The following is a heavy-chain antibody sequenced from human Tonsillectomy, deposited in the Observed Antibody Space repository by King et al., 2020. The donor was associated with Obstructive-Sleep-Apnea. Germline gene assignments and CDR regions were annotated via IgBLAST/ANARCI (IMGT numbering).Heavy chain of an antibody. CDR1: GYTFTSYG. CDR2: ISAYNGNT. V-gene: IGHV1-18*04. Sequence: VQLVQSGAEVKKPGASVKVSCKASGYTFTSYGISWVRQAPGQGLEWMGWISAYNGNTNYTQKLQGSVTMTPDTSTSTAYMELRSLSVDDTAVYYCARDLSGYYDSSGYYYDFQHWGQGTLVTVSS. CDR3: ARDLSGYYDSSGYYYDFQH. D-gene: IGHD3-22*01. J-gene: IGHJ1*01.